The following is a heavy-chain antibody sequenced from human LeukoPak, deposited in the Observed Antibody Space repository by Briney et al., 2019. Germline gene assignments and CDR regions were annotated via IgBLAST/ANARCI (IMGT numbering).Heavy chain of an antibody. J-gene: IGHJ4*02. Sequence: GGSLRLSCAASGFTFSSYAMSWVRPAPGKGLEWVSATSGSGGSTYYADSVKGRFTISRDNSKNTLYLQMNSLRAEDTAVYYCAKRMAKYGGYDDLDYWGQGTLVTVSS. V-gene: IGHV3-23*01. CDR2: TSGSGGST. CDR3: AKRMAKYGGYDDLDY. D-gene: IGHD5-12*01. CDR1: GFTFSSYA.